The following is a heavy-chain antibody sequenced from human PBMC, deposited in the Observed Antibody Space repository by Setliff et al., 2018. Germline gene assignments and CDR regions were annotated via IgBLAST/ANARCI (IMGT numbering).Heavy chain of an antibody. D-gene: IGHD2-2*01. CDR3: SRLVRYCTTTSCQGASCAEF. CDR1: GYAFTSYY. V-gene: IGHV1-46*01. J-gene: IGHJ1*01. Sequence: ASVKVSCKASGYAFTSYYMYWVRQAPGQGLERMGTINTGGGSASIVDQFQGRVTMTMDTSTSTNYLELTSLRSDDPAVYYCSRLVRYCTTTSCQGASCAEFWGQGTLVTISS. CDR2: INTGGGSA.